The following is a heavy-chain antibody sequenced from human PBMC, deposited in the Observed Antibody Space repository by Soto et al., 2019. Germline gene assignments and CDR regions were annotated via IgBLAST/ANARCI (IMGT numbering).Heavy chain of an antibody. D-gene: IGHD2-21*01. V-gene: IGHV3-48*01. J-gene: IGHJ5*02. CDR1: GFTFSSYS. CDR3: ARLDGTEPPDLGWGSFYWFDP. CDR2: ISSSSSTI. Sequence: GGSLRLSCAASGFTFSSYSMNWVRQAPGKGLEWVSYISSSSSTIYYADSVKGRFTISRDNAKNSLYLQMNSLRAEDTAVYYCARLDGTEPPDLGWGSFYWFDPWGQGTLVTVSS.